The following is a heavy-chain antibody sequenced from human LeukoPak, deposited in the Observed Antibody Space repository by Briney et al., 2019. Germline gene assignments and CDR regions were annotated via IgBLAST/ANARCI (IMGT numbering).Heavy chain of an antibody. CDR2: ISYDGSNK. J-gene: IGHJ4*02. CDR3: ASKNSGF. D-gene: IGHD3-10*01. V-gene: IGHV3-30-3*01. CDR1: GFTFSSYA. Sequence: GGSLRLSCAASGFTFSSYAMHWVRQAPGKGLEWVAVISYDGSNKYYADSVKGRFTISRDNSKNTLYLQMNSLRAEDTAVYYCASKNSGFRGQGTLVTVSS.